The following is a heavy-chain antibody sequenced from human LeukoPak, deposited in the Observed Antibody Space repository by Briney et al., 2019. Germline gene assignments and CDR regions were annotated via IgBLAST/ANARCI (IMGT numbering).Heavy chain of an antibody. V-gene: IGHV3-23*01. CDR1: GFTFSSYS. D-gene: IGHD5-18*01. Sequence: GGSLRLSCAASGFTFSSYSVNWVRQAPGKGLEWVSAISGSGGSTYYADSVKGRFTISRDNSKNTLYLQMNSLRAEDTAVYYCAKGDTAFRPFDYWGQGTLVTVSS. J-gene: IGHJ4*02. CDR3: AKGDTAFRPFDY. CDR2: ISGSGGST.